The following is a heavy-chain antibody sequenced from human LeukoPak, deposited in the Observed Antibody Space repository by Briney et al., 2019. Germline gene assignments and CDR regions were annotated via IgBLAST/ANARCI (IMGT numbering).Heavy chain of an antibody. V-gene: IGHV1-2*02. CDR1: GYTFTGYY. Sequence: APVKSSCKASGYTFTGYYMHWVRQAPGQGLEWMGWINPNSGGSNYAQKFQGRVTMTRDTSISTAYMELSRLRSDDTAVYYCTGSDFGYWGQGTPASVSS. D-gene: IGHD2-21*01. CDR3: TGSDFGY. J-gene: IGHJ4*02. CDR2: INPNSGGS.